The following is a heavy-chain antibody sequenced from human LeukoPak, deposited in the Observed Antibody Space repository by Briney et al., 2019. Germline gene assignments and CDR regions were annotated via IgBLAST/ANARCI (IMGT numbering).Heavy chain of an antibody. V-gene: IGHV3-53*01. J-gene: IGHJ4*02. CDR1: GFTVSSNY. CDR3: ASTPAGGYNYGYGY. CDR2: IYSGGST. Sequence: PGGSLRLSCAASGFTVSSNYMSWARQAPGKGLEWASVIYSGGSTYYADSVKGRFTISRDNSKNTLYLQMNSLRAEDTAVYYCASTPAGGYNYGYGYWGQGTLVTVSS. D-gene: IGHD5-18*01.